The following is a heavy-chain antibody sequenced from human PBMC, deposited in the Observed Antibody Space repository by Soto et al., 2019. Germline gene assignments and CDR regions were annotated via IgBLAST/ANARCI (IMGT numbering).Heavy chain of an antibody. V-gene: IGHV3-30*18. CDR1: GFTFNTFG. J-gene: IGHJ6*02. D-gene: IGHD1-26*01. CDR2: ISYDGSNK. CDR3: AKDVVVGATPGLGDYYYYYGMDV. Sequence: QEQLVESGGGVVLPGRSLRLSCAASGFTFNTFGMHWVRQAPGKGLEWVAVISYDGSNKYYADSVKGRFTISRDNSKNTLYLQMNSLRAEDTAVYYCAKDVVVGATPGLGDYYYYYGMDVWGQGTTVTVSS.